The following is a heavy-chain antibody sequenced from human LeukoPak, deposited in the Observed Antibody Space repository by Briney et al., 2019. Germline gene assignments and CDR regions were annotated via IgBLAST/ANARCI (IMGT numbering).Heavy chain of an antibody. D-gene: IGHD6-13*01. CDR1: GGSISSGDYY. CDR3: AGGLAAAGPRNWFDP. CDR2: IYYSGST. J-gene: IGHJ5*02. Sequence: SETLSLTCTVSGGSISSGDYYWSWIRQPPGKGLEWIEYIYYSGSTYYNPSLKSRVTISVDTSKNQFSLKLSSVTAADTAVYYCAGGLAAAGPRNWFDPWGQGTLVTVSS. V-gene: IGHV4-30-4*01.